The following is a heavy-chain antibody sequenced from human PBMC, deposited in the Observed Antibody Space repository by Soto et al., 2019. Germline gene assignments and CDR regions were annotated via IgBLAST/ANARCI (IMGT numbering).Heavy chain of an antibody. CDR2: IYYSGST. J-gene: IGHJ5*02. CDR3: ARHPSDFWFDP. Sequence: SETLSLTCSVSGGSISSSSYFWGWIRQPPGKGLEWIGSIYYSGSTYYNPSPKSRVTVSVDTSKNQFSLKLGSVTAADTAVYYCARHPSDFWFDPWGQGTLVTVSS. CDR1: GGSISSSSYF. D-gene: IGHD2-21*02. V-gene: IGHV4-39*01.